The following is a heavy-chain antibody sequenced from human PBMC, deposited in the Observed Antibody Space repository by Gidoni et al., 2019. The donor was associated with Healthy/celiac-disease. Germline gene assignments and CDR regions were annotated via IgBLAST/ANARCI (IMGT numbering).Heavy chain of an antibody. D-gene: IGHD5-12*01. J-gene: IGHJ5*02. CDR3: ARDPYSGSSGNSFDP. V-gene: IGHV3-30-3*01. Sequence: QVQLVVSGGGVFQPGMSLSLSCSASGFTFSRYAMHWVRQAPGKGLEWVAVISYDGSNKYYADSVKGRFTISRDNSKNTLYLQMNSLRAEDTAVYYCARDPYSGSSGNSFDPWGQGTLVTVSS. CDR1: GFTFSRYA. CDR2: ISYDGSNK.